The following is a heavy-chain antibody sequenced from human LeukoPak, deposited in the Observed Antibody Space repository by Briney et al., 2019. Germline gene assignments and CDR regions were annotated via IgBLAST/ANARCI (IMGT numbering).Heavy chain of an antibody. CDR3: ARVSIYCGGDCYFDY. D-gene: IGHD2-21*02. CDR1: GYTFTGYY. Sequence: ASVKVSCKASGYTFTGYYMHWVRQAPGQGLEWMGWINPNSGGTNYAQKFQGWVTMTRDTSISTAYMELSRLRSDDTAVYYCARVSIYCGGDCYFDYWGQGTLVTVSS. CDR2: INPNSGGT. V-gene: IGHV1-2*04. J-gene: IGHJ4*02.